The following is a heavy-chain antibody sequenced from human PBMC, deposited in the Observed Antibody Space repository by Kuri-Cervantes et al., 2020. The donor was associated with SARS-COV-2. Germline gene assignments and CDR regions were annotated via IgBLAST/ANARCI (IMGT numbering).Heavy chain of an antibody. CDR3: AREGSSWLGADY. Sequence: GESLKISCAASGFTFSGYWMTWVRQAPGKGLEWVANIKEDGSQRYYVDSVKGRFTISRDNANSSLYLQMNSLRAEDTAVYYCAREGSSWLGADYWGQGTLVTVSS. CDR1: GFTFSGYW. CDR2: IKEDGSQR. D-gene: IGHD6-13*01. J-gene: IGHJ4*02. V-gene: IGHV3-7*01.